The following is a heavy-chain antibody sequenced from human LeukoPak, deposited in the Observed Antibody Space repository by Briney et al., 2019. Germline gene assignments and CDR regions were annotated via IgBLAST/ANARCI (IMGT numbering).Heavy chain of an antibody. Sequence: ASVKVSCKASGYTFTGYYMHWVRQAPGQGLEWMGWINPNSGGTNYAQKFQGRVTMTRDTSISTAYMELSRLRSDDTAVYYCASLDCSGGSCYSAAFDIWGQGTMVTVSS. V-gene: IGHV1-2*02. CDR3: ASLDCSGGSCYSAAFDI. D-gene: IGHD2-15*01. CDR1: GYTFTGYY. CDR2: INPNSGGT. J-gene: IGHJ3*02.